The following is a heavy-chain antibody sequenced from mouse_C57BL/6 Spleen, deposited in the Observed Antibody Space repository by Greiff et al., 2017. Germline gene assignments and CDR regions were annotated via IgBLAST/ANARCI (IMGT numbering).Heavy chain of an antibody. J-gene: IGHJ4*01. CDR1: GYAFTNYL. Sequence: QVQLQQSGAELVRPGTSVKVSCKASGYAFTNYLIEWVKQRPGQGLEWIGVINPGSGGTNYNEKFKGKATLTADKSSSTAYMQLSSLKSEDSAVYFCARGGSFAMDYWGQGTSVTVSS. CDR2: INPGSGGT. V-gene: IGHV1-54*01. CDR3: ARGGSFAMDY.